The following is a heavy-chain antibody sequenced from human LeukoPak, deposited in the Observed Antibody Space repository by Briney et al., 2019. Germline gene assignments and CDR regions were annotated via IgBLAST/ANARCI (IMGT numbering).Heavy chain of an antibody. CDR3: AKRVEYSSSSGGYFDY. D-gene: IGHD6-6*01. Sequence: PGGSLRLSCVASGFTFNNYGMNWVRQAPGKGLEWVSSISDSGDNTYYADSVKGRFTISRDNSKNTLYLQMKSLRDEDTAVYYCAKRVEYSSSSGGYFDYWGQGTLVTVSS. CDR2: ISDSGDNT. CDR1: GFTFNNYG. V-gene: IGHV3-23*01. J-gene: IGHJ4*02.